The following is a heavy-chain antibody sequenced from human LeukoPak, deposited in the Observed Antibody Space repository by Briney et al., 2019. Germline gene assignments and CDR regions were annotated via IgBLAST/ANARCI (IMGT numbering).Heavy chain of an antibody. J-gene: IGHJ4*02. CDR1: GFTFDDYA. D-gene: IGHD1-14*01. CDR2: ISWNSGSI. V-gene: IGHV3-9*01. CDR3: ARDRGRNSFDY. Sequence: PGGSLRLSCAASGFTFDDYAMHWVRQAPGKGLEWVSGISWNSGSIGYADSVKGRFTISRDNSKNLLYLQLTSLRAEDTALYYCARDRGRNSFDYWGQGTLVSVSS.